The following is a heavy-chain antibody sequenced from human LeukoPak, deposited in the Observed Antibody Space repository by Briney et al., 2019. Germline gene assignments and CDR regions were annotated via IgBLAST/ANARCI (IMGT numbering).Heavy chain of an antibody. V-gene: IGHV1-18*01. D-gene: IGHD6-13*01. CDR3: ARDGLGRAAVEKTGY. CDR2: ISAYNGNT. Sequence: ASVKVSCKASGYTFTSYGISWVRQAPGQGLEWMGWISAYNGNTNYAQKFQGRVTITADKSTSTAYMELSSLRSEDTAVYYCARDGLGRAAVEKTGYWGQGTLVTVSS. CDR1: GYTFTSYG. J-gene: IGHJ4*02.